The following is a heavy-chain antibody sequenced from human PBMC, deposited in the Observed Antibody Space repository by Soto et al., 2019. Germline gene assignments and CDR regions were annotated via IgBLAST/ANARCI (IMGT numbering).Heavy chain of an antibody. CDR1: GGTFSSYA. CDR2: IIPIFGTA. J-gene: IGHJ6*02. Sequence: GASVKVSCKASGGTFSSYAISWVRQAPGQGLEWMGGIIPIFGTANYAQKFQGRVTITADKSTSTAYMELSSLRSEDTAVYYCARDFRSPYVNYYYGMDVWGQGTTVTVSS. CDR3: ARDFRSPYVNYYYGMDV. V-gene: IGHV1-69*06. D-gene: IGHD3-10*02.